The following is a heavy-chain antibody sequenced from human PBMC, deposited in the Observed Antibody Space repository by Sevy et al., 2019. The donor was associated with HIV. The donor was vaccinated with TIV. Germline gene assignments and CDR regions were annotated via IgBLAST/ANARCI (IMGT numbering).Heavy chain of an antibody. Sequence: SQTLSLTCAISGDSVSSNSAAWNWIRQSPSRGLEWLGRTYYRSKWYNDYAVSVKSRITINPDTSKNQFSLQLNSVTPEDTAVYYCARDGPGSYYDFWSGYYRYYYYYGMDVWGQRTTVTVSS. CDR1: GDSVSSNSAA. CDR2: TYYRSKWYN. CDR3: ARDGPGSYYDFWSGYYRYYYYYGMDV. V-gene: IGHV6-1*01. J-gene: IGHJ6*02. D-gene: IGHD3-3*01.